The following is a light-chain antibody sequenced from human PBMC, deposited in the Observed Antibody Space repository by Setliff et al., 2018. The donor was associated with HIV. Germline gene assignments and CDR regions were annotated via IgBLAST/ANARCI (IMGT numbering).Light chain of an antibody. CDR1: QSVSSN. J-gene: IGKJ4*01. CDR2: GAS. Sequence: EIVMTQSPATLSVSPGERATLSCRASQSVSSNLAWYQQKPGQAPRLLIYGASTRATGIPARFSGSGSGTEFTLTISSLQSEDFAVYYCQQYNNIWPLTFGGGTKVDIK. V-gene: IGKV3-15*01. CDR3: QQYNNIWPLT.